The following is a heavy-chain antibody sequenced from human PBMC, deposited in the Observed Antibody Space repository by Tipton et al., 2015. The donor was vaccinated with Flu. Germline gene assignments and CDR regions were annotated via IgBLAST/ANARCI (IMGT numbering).Heavy chain of an antibody. CDR2: IKEDGSEE. D-gene: IGHD5-18*01. CDR1: GFTFSSYW. Sequence: GSLRLSCAVSGFTFSSYWMSWVRQAPGKGLEWVANIKEDGSEEYYVDSVKGRFTISRDNAKNSLYLQMNSLRVEDTAVYFCARDDSYGPFYYYGLDVWDQGPTV. J-gene: IGHJ6*02. V-gene: IGHV3-7*01. CDR3: ARDDSYGPFYYYGLDV.